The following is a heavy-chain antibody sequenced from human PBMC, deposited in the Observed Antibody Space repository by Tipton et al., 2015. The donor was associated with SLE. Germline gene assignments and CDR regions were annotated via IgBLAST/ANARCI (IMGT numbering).Heavy chain of an antibody. Sequence: GLVKPSDTLSLTCSVSDGSISSKTYYWGWIRQPPGKGLEWIGSIYHTDTAYYNPSLKSRVTILLDLSKNHFSLKLKSVTAADTAVYYCGRGWEGGNSFDHWGQGTLVTVSS. J-gene: IGHJ4*02. CDR1: DGSISSKTYY. CDR3: GRGWEGGNSFDH. CDR2: IYHTDTA. V-gene: IGHV4-39*07. D-gene: IGHD2-15*01.